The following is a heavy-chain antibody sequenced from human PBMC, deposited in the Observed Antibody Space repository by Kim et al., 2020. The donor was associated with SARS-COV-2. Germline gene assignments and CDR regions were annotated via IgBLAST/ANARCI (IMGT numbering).Heavy chain of an antibody. CDR3: ARHRPAAAGTTHYYYGMDV. Sequence: SETLSLTCTVSGGSISSSSYYWGWIRQPPGKGLEWIGSIYYSGSTYYNPSLKSRVTISVDTSKNQFSLKLSSVTAADTSVYYCARHRPAAAGTTHYYYGMDVRGQRNTVTVSS. D-gene: IGHD6-13*01. CDR2: IYYSGST. CDR1: GGSISSSSYY. V-gene: IGHV4-39*01. J-gene: IGHJ6*02.